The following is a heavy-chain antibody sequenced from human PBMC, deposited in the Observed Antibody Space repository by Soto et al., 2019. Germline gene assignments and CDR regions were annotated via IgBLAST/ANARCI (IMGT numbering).Heavy chain of an antibody. CDR1: GGTFSSYT. CDR3: ARDLTSNPGVWFDP. V-gene: IGHV1-69*04. J-gene: IGHJ5*02. CDR2: IIPILGIA. D-gene: IGHD4-4*01. Sequence: GTSVKVSCKASGGTFSSYTISWVRQAPGQGLEWMGRIIPILGIANYAQKFQGRVTITADKSTSTAYMELSSLRSEDTAVYYCARDLTSNPGVWFDPWGQGTLVTVSS.